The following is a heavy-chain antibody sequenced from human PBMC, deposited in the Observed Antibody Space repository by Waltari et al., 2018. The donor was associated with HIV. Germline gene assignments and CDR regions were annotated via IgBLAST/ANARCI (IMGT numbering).Heavy chain of an antibody. J-gene: IGHJ4*02. CDR3: ARGGDYYGSGSYYKLDY. D-gene: IGHD3-10*01. CDR1: GGSSSGYY. CDR2: INHSGST. Sequence: QVQLQQWGAGLLKPSETLSLTCAVYGGSSSGYYWSWIRQPPGKGLEWIGEINHSGSTNYNPSLQSRVTISVDTSKNQFSLKLSSVTAADTAVYYCARGGDYYGSGSYYKLDYWGQGTLVTVSS. V-gene: IGHV4-34*01.